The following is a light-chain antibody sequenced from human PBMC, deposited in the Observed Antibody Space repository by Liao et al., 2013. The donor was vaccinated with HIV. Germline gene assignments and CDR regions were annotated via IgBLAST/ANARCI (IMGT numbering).Light chain of an antibody. V-gene: IGLV3-1*01. CDR2: KDS. CDR1: KLGDKN. Sequence: SYEMTQPLSVSVSPGQTATITCSGHKLGDKNVSWYQQKAGRSPILVIYKDSQRPSGVPERFSGSNSGDTATLTISGTQAMDEADYYCQAWDGSTARVFGGGTKLTVL. CDR3: QAWDGSTARV. J-gene: IGLJ3*02.